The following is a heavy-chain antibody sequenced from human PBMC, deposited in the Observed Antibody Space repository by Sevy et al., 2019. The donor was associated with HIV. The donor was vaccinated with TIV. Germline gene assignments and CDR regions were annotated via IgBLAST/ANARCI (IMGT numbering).Heavy chain of an antibody. D-gene: IGHD5-12*01. J-gene: IGHJ6*02. V-gene: IGHV4-39*01. CDR3: ASPYSGYDSGAYGMDV. CDR1: GGSISSSSYY. Sequence: SETLSLTCTVSGGSISSSSYYWGWIRQPPGKGLEWIGSIYYSGSTYYNPSLKSRVTISVDTSKNRFSLKLSSVTAADTAVYYCASPYSGYDSGAYGMDVWGQGPRSPSP. CDR2: IYYSGST.